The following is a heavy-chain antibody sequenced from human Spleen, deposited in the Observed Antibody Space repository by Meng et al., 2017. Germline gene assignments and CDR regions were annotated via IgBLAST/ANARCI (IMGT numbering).Heavy chain of an antibody. CDR1: GGSISSGDYY. Sequence: QVQLQDSGPGLVKPAQTLSLTCTVSGGSISSGDYYWSWIRQPPGKGLEWIGYIYYSGSTYYNPSLKSRVTISVDTSKNQFSLKLNSMTAADTAVYYCARDPTGGEDHQRVWGQGTLVTVSS. J-gene: IGHJ4*02. CDR2: IYYSGST. V-gene: IGHV4-30-4*01. CDR3: ARDPTGGEDHQRV. D-gene: IGHD1-14*01.